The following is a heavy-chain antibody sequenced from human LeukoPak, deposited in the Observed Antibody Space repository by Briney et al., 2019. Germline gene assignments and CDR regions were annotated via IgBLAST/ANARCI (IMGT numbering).Heavy chain of an antibody. CDR3: AKDLGIGGSEF. D-gene: IGHD3-10*01. CDR1: GFTFSSYA. J-gene: IGHJ4*02. CDR2: ISGSGGST. Sequence: QSGGSLRLSCAASGFTFSSYAMSWVRQAPGKGLEWVSAISGSGGSTYYADSVKGRFTISRDNSKNTLYLQMNSLRADDTAVYYCAKDLGIGGSEFWGLGTLVTVSS. V-gene: IGHV3-23*01.